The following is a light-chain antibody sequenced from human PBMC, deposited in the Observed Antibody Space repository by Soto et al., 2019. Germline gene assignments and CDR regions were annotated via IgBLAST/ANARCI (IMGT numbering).Light chain of an antibody. Sequence: QSVLTQPPSVSGSPGQSIAISCTGTSSDVGGYSSVSWYQHHPGKAPKLVIYDVSNRPSGVSNRFSGSKSGNTASLTISGLQAEDEADYYCSSYTSSITRVFGGGTKLTVL. CDR2: DVS. J-gene: IGLJ2*01. V-gene: IGLV2-14*03. CDR1: SSDVGGYSS. CDR3: SSYTSSITRV.